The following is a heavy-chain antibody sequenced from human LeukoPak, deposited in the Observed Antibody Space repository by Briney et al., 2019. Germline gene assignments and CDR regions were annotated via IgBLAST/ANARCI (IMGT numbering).Heavy chain of an antibody. J-gene: IGHJ4*02. Sequence: ASVTVSCKASGGTFSSYAISWVRQAPGQGLEWMGGIIPIFGTANYAQKFQGRVTITADESTSTAYMELSSLRSEDTAVYYCARGPRYCSSTSCYAEGWGQGTLVTVSS. CDR1: GGTFSSYA. CDR3: ARGPRYCSSTSCYAEG. CDR2: IIPIFGTA. V-gene: IGHV1-69*13. D-gene: IGHD2-2*01.